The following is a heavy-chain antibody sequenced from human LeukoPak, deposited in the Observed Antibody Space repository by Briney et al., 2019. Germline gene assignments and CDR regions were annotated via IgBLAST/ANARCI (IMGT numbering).Heavy chain of an antibody. J-gene: IGHJ3*02. Sequence: GGSLRLSCAASGXSFSTHWVHWVRQAPGKGLVWVSRINSDGTTTAYADSVKGRFTISRDNAKNTLYLQMDSLRAEDTAVYYCASTELTTFGIVPLDIWGQGTMVSVSS. D-gene: IGHD3-3*01. CDR2: INSDGTTT. CDR1: GXSFSTHW. CDR3: ASTELTTFGIVPLDI. V-gene: IGHV3-74*01.